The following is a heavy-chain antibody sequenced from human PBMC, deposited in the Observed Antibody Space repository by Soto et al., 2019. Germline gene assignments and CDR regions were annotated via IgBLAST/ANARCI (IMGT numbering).Heavy chain of an antibody. V-gene: IGHV3-21*01. CDR1: GFPFSSYS. CDR2: ISSSSSYI. Sequence: GGSLRLSCAASGFPFSSYSMNWVRQAPGKGLEWVSSISSSSSYIYYADSVKGRFTISRDNAKNSLYLQMNSLRAEDTAVYYCARSGAFGGVIVPDAFDIWGQGTMVTVSS. J-gene: IGHJ3*02. CDR3: ARSGAFGGVIVPDAFDI. D-gene: IGHD3-16*02.